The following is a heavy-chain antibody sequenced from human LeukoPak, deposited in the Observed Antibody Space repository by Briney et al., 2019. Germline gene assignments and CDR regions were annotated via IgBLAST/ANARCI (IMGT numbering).Heavy chain of an antibody. CDR3: ARATGEYSSSLPLDY. D-gene: IGHD6-6*01. V-gene: IGHV4-59*01. CDR2: IYYSGST. J-gene: IGHJ4*02. CDR1: GGSISSYF. Sequence: SETLSLACTVSGGSISSYFWSWLRQPPGKGLEWIGYIYYSGSTNYNPSLKSRVTISVDTSKNQFSLKLSSVTAADTAVYYCARATGEYSSSLPLDYWGQGTLVTVSS.